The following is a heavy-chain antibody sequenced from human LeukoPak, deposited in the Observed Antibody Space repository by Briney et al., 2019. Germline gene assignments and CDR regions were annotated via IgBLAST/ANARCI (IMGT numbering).Heavy chain of an antibody. CDR1: GFTFSNAW. V-gene: IGHV3-15*01. CDR2: IKSKTDGGTT. CDR3: TTGSTAPPYYFDY. Sequence: GGSLRLSCAASGFTFSNAWMSWVRQAPGKGLEWVGRIKSKTDGGTTDYAAPVKGSFPISRDDSKNTLYLQMNSLKTEDTAVYYCTTGSTAPPYYFDYWGQGTLVTVSS. J-gene: IGHJ4*02.